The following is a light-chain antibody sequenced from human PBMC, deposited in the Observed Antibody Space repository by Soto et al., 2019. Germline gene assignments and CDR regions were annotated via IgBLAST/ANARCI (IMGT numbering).Light chain of an antibody. J-gene: IGKJ1*01. V-gene: IGKV3-20*01. Sequence: EIVLTQSPGTLCVSPGERATLSCRASQSVSSSYVAWYQQIPGQAPRLLIYGASSRATGIPDRFSGSGSGTEFTLTISSLEPEDFAVYYCQQYGSAQWTFGQGTKV. CDR2: GAS. CDR3: QQYGSAQWT. CDR1: QSVSSSY.